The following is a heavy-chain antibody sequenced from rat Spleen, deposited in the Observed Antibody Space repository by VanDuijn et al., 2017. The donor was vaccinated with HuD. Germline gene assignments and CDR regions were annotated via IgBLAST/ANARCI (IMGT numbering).Heavy chain of an antibody. CDR1: GFTFSNYY. Sequence: EVQLVESGGGLVQPGRSMKLSCAALGFTFSNYYMAWVRQAPTKGLEWVASISTGGGNTYYRDSVKGRFTISRDNAENTVYLQMNSLRSEDTATYYCANGGYNYIDYWGQGVMVTVSS. CDR3: ANGGYNYIDY. V-gene: IGHV5-25*01. CDR2: ISTGGGNT. J-gene: IGHJ2*01. D-gene: IGHD1-9*01.